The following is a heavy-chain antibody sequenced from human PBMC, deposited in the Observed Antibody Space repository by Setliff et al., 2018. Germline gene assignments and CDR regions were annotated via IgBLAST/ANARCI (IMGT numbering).Heavy chain of an antibody. CDR3: ARHKVIKKEFIRLTWFDP. CDR1: GGSMTFFF. V-gene: IGHV4-4*08. Sequence: PSETLSLTCSVAGGSMTFFFWHWFRRPPGKGLEWIGYIYTKGGTNYSPSLKNRVTISGDTSSNQFSLNLNSVTAADTAVYYCARHKVIKKEFIRLTWFDPWGQGTPVTVSS. CDR2: IYTKGGT. J-gene: IGHJ5*02. D-gene: IGHD3-10*01.